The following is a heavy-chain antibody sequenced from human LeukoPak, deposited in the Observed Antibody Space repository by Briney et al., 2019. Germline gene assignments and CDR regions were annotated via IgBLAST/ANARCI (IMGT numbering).Heavy chain of an antibody. Sequence: GASVKVSCKASGGTFSSYAISWVRQAPGQGLEWMGGIIPIFGTANYAQKFQGRVTITTDESTSTAYMELSSLRSEDTAVYYCARDSNNWNGDWFDPWGQGTLVTVSS. D-gene: IGHD1-1*01. V-gene: IGHV1-69*05. J-gene: IGHJ5*02. CDR1: GGTFSSYA. CDR2: IIPIFGTA. CDR3: ARDSNNWNGDWFDP.